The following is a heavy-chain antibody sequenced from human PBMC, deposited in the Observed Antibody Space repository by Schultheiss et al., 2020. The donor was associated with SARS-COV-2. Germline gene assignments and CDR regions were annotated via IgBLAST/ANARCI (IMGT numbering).Heavy chain of an antibody. V-gene: IGHV4-34*01. Sequence: SETLSLTCAVYGGSFSGYYWSWIRQPPGKGLEWIGYIYYSGSTYYNPSLKSRVTISVDKSKNQFSLKLSSVTAADTAVYYCARPGYDFWSGVKTTDAFDIWGQGTMVTVSS. CDR1: GGSFSGYY. CDR2: IYYSGST. D-gene: IGHD3-3*01. CDR3: ARPGYDFWSGVKTTDAFDI. J-gene: IGHJ3*02.